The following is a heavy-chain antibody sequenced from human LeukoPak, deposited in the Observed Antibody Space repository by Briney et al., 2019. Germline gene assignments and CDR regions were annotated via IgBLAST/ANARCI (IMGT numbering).Heavy chain of an antibody. V-gene: IGHV1-2*02. CDR2: INPNSGGT. J-gene: IGHJ4*02. CDR1: GYTFTGYY. D-gene: IGHD3-22*01. Sequence: ASVNVSCKASGYTFTGYYMHWVRQAPGQGLEWMGWINPNSGGTNYAQKFQGRVTMTRDTSISTAYMELSRLRSDDTAVYYCAKGGGRGYYYDSSGYHHLDYWGQGTLVTVSS. CDR3: AKGGGRGYYYDSSGYHHLDY.